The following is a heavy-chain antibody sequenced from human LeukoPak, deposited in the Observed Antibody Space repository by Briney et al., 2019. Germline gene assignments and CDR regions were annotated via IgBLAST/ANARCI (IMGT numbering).Heavy chain of an antibody. J-gene: IGHJ4*02. Sequence: GGSLRLSCAASGFPLSSYAMSWVRQAPGKGLEWVSATSSSDAGTYYADSVRGRFTISRDNSKNTLYLQMNGLRVEDTAVYYCARAPVTSCRGAYCYPFDYWGQGTLVTVSS. D-gene: IGHD2-21*01. V-gene: IGHV3-23*01. CDR3: ARAPVTSCRGAYCYPFDY. CDR1: GFPLSSYA. CDR2: TSSSDAGT.